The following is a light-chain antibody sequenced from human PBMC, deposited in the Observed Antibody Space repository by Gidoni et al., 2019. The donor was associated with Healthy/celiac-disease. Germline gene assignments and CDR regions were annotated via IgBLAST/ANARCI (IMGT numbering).Light chain of an antibody. CDR1: QDISNY. J-gene: IGKJ4*01. V-gene: IGKV1-33*01. CDR3: QQYDNLPLT. Sequence: IQMTPSPSSLSASVGARVTITCQASQDISNYLNWYQQKPGKAPKLLIYDASNLETGVPSRFSGSGSGTDFTFTISRLQPEDIATYYCQQYDNLPLTFGGGTKVEIK. CDR2: DAS.